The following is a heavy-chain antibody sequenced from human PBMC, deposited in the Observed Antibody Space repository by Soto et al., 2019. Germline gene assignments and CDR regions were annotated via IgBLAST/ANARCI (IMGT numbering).Heavy chain of an antibody. J-gene: IGHJ4*02. Sequence: QVQLEESGGGVVQPGRSLRLSCAASGFTFSSHAMHWVRQAPGKGLEWVAVISYDGSNKYYADSVKGRFTISRDNSKNTLQLKMDSRRPEDTAVYHGVGVRVVAGIGEVDYCGQGTLVTVSS. V-gene: IGHV3-30-3*01. CDR3: VGVRVVAGIGEVDY. CDR2: ISYDGSNK. CDR1: GFTFSSHA. D-gene: IGHD6-19*01.